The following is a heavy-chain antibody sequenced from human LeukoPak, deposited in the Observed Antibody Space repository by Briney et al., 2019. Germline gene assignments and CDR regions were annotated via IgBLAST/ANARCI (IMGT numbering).Heavy chain of an antibody. CDR1: GFTFSSYA. J-gene: IGHJ4*02. V-gene: IGHV3-23*01. CDR3: AKLPITMVRGVILFDY. D-gene: IGHD3-10*01. Sequence: GGSLRLSCAASGFTFSSYAMSWVRQAPGKGLEWVSAISGSGGSTYYADSVKGRFTISRDNSKNTLYLQMNSLRAEDTAVYYCAKLPITMVRGVILFDYWGQGTLVTVSS. CDR2: ISGSGGST.